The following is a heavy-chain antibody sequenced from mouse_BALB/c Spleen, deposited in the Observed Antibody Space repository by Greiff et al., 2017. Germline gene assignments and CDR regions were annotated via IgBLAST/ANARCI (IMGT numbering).Heavy chain of an antibody. CDR1: GFSLTSYG. V-gene: IGHV2-9*02. CDR2: IWAGGST. D-gene: IGHD3-3*01. CDR3: ARDRGFAY. Sequence: QVQLQQSGPGLVQPSQSLSITCTVSGFSLTSYGVHWVRQPPGKGLEWLGVIWAGGSTNYNSALMSRLSISKDNSKSQVFLKMNSLQTDDTAMYYCARDRGFAYWGQGTLVTVSA. J-gene: IGHJ3*01.